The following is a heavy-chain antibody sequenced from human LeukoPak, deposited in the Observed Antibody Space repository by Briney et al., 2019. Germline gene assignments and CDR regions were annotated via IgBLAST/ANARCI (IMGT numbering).Heavy chain of an antibody. J-gene: IGHJ5*02. CDR1: GFTFSSYG. CDR3: ARDLGQYYDTSDNWFDP. D-gene: IGHD3-22*01. Sequence: GGSLRLSCAASGFTFSSYGMSWVRQAPGKGLEWVSAISGSGGSTYYADSVKGRFTVTRDNSRDTLHLQMNSLRAEDTAVYYCARDLGQYYDTSDNWFDPWGQGTLVTVSS. V-gene: IGHV3-23*01. CDR2: ISGSGGST.